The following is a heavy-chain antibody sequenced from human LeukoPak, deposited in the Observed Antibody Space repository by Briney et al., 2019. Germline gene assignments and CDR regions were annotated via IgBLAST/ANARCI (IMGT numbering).Heavy chain of an antibody. CDR1: GFSFSPYW. Sequence: GGSLRLSCAASGFSFSPYWMSWVRQGPGKGLDWVASINPDGSGTSYVDSVKGRFTISRDNAQNSLYLQMNSLSAKDTAVYYCARLFGGVTTFDYWGQGTLVTVSS. V-gene: IGHV3-7*01. J-gene: IGHJ4*02. CDR2: INPDGSGT. CDR3: ARLFGGVTTFDY. D-gene: IGHD4-17*01.